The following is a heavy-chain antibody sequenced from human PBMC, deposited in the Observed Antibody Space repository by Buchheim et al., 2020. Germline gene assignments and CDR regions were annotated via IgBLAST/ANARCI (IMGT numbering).Heavy chain of an antibody. CDR2: ISYDGSNK. D-gene: IGHD1-26*01. CDR3: VKDIGDPGAH. Sequence: QVQLVESGGGVVRPGRSLRLSCAASGFTFSSSGMHWVRQAPGKGLEWVEFISYDGSNKYYVDSVKGRFTISRDISKSRLYLQMNSLRAEDTAMYYCVKDIGDPGAHWGQGTL. CDR1: GFTFSSSG. V-gene: IGHV3-30*02. J-gene: IGHJ4*02.